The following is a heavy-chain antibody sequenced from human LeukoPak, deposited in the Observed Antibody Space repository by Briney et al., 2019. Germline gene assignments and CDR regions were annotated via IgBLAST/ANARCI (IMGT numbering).Heavy chain of an antibody. CDR2: IYHSGFA. CDR3: ERHQSAFWYFDL. Sequence: SETLSLTCNVSGGSINTNNYYWGWIRQPPGKGLEWIGSIYHSGFAYHNPSLKSRVTVSVDSSRNQFSLKLNSVTAADTAVYYCERHQSAFWYFDLWGRGTPVTVSS. V-gene: IGHV4-39*01. CDR1: GGSINTNNYY. J-gene: IGHJ2*01.